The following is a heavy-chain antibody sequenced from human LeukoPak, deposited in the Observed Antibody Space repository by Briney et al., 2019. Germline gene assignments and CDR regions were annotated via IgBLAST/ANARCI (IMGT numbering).Heavy chain of an antibody. CDR1: GFTFSSYS. J-gene: IGHJ1*01. D-gene: IGHD3-22*01. V-gene: IGHV3-48*04. CDR3: ARDRGWSSGCYYVRYFQH. Sequence: QPGGSLRLSCAASGFTFSSYSMNWVRQAPGKGLEWVSYISSSSSTIYYADSVKGRFTISRDNAKNSLYLQMNSLRAEDTAVYYCARDRGWSSGCYYVRYFQHWGQGTLVTVSS. CDR2: ISSSSSTI.